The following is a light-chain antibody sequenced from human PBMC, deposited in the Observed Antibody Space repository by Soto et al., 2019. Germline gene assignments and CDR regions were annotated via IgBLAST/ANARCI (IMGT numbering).Light chain of an antibody. CDR2: DVT. J-gene: IGLJ2*01. V-gene: IGLV2-11*01. CDR3: CSYADTGTLVT. Sequence: QSALTQPRSVSGSPGQSVTISCTGTVGDVGTYNYVSWYQQHPGEAPKLLISDVTKRPSGVPDRFSGSKSGNTASLTISGLQAEDEADYYCCSYADTGTLVTFGGGTKLTVL. CDR1: VGDVGTYNY.